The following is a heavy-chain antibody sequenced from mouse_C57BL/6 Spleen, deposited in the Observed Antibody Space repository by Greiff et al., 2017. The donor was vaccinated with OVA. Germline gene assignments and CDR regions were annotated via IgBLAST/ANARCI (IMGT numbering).Heavy chain of an antibody. J-gene: IGHJ4*01. CDR2: ISSGGSYT. CDR3: ATTMITRAMDY. V-gene: IGHV5-6*01. Sequence: EVKLMESGGDLVKPGGSLKLSCAASGFTFSSYGMSWVRQTPDKRLEWVATISSGGSYTYYPDSVKGRFTISRDNAKNTLYLQMSSLKSEDTAMYYCATTMITRAMDYWGQGTSVTVSS. D-gene: IGHD2-4*01. CDR1: GFTFSSYG.